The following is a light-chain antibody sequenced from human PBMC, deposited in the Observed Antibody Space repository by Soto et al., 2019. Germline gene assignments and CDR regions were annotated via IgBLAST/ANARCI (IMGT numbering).Light chain of an antibody. CDR1: QSVSARY. J-gene: IGKJ1*01. Sequence: EIVLTQSPGTLSLSPGERAPLSCRASQSVSARYVAWYQRKPGQAPRLLIYGASNRATDIPVRFSASGSGTDFTLTITRLEPEDFAVYICQQYAVSPPTFGLGTKVEFK. V-gene: IGKV3-20*01. CDR3: QQYAVSPPT. CDR2: GAS.